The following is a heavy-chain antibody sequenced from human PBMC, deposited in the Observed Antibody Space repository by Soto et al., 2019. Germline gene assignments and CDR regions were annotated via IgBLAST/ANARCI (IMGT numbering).Heavy chain of an antibody. CDR1: GGTFSSYT. J-gene: IGHJ6*02. CDR3: TRKTPTNGMAV. Sequence: SVKVSCKASGGTFSSYTISWVRQAPGQGLEWMGRIIPILGIANYAQKFQGRVTITADKSTSTAYMELNSLRVGDTAVYYCTRKTPTNGMAVWGQGTTVTVSS. CDR2: IIPILGIA. D-gene: IGHD2-15*01. V-gene: IGHV1-69*02.